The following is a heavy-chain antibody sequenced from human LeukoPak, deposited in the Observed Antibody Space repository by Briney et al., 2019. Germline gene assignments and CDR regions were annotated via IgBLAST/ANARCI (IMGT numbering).Heavy chain of an antibody. CDR1: GFTFSSYA. CDR2: IKQDGSEK. Sequence: GGSLRLSCAASGFTFSSYAMSWVRQAPGKGLEWVASIKQDGSEKYYVDSVKGRFTISRDNAKNSVYLQMNSLRVEDTAVYYCARNIPFDYWGQGTLITVSS. CDR3: ARNIPFDY. D-gene: IGHD1/OR15-1a*01. V-gene: IGHV3-7*01. J-gene: IGHJ4*02.